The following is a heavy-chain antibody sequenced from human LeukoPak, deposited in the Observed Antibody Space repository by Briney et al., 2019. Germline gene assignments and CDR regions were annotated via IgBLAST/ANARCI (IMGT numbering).Heavy chain of an antibody. D-gene: IGHD4-17*01. Sequence: GGSLRLSCTVSGFTVSSNSMNWVRQAPGKGLEWVSSISSSSSYIYYADSVKGRFTISRDNAKNSLYLQMNSLRAEDTAVYYCARATTVTTGPLDYWGQGTLVTVSS. CDR2: ISSSSSYI. CDR1: GFTVSSNS. V-gene: IGHV3-21*01. CDR3: ARATTVTTGPLDY. J-gene: IGHJ4*02.